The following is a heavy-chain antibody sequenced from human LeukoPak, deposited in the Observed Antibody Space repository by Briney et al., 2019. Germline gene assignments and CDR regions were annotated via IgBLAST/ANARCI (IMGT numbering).Heavy chain of an antibody. J-gene: IGHJ5*02. V-gene: IGHV4-39*07. CDR1: GASISSSSHY. CDR3: ARARTAAAGTRANNWFDP. D-gene: IGHD6-13*01. Sequence: SETLSLTCSVSGASISSSSHYWGWIRQSPGKGLEWIGTIYYSGSTYYNPSLKSRVTMSVDTSKNQFSLKLSSVTAADTAVYYCARARTAAAGTRANNWFDPWGQGTLVTVSS. CDR2: IYYSGST.